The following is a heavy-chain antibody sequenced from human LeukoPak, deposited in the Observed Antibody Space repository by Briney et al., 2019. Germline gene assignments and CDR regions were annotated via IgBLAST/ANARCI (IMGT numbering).Heavy chain of an antibody. CDR2: INHSGST. CDR1: GGSFSGYY. D-gene: IGHD6-6*01. CDR3: AARPSYYYGMDV. Sequence: PSETLSLTCAVYGGSFSGYYWSWIRQPPGKGLEWIGEINHSGSTSYNPSLKSRVTISVDTSKNQFSLKLSSVTAADTAVYYCAARPSYYYGMDVWGQGTTVTVSS. V-gene: IGHV4-34*01. J-gene: IGHJ6*02.